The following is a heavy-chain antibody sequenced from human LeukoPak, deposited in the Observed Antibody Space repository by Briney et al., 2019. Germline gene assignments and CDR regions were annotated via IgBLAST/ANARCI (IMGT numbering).Heavy chain of an antibody. V-gene: IGHV4-39*07. J-gene: IGHJ5*02. D-gene: IGHD4-11*01. CDR3: ASSPSQTSNVFDP. Sequence: SETLSLTCTVSGGSISSSSYYWGWIRQPPGKGLEWIGSIYCSGSTYYTPYLKSRVTISVDTSKNQFSLKLSSVTAADTAVYCCASSPSQTSNVFDPWGQGTLVTVSS. CDR1: GGSISSSSYY. CDR2: IYCSGST.